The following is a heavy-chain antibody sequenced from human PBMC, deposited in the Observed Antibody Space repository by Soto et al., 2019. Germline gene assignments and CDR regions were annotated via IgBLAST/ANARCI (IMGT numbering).Heavy chain of an antibody. Sequence: ASVKVSCKASGYTFTSYGISWVRQAPGQGLEWMGWISAYNGHTIYAQKLRGRVTISTDTSTTTTYMELSSLRSDDTAVYYCARAPLGIIVAPDFWG. J-gene: IGHJ3*01. D-gene: IGHD3-22*01. CDR2: ISAYNGHT. CDR3: ARAPLGIIVAPDF. CDR1: GYTFTSYG. V-gene: IGHV1-18*01.